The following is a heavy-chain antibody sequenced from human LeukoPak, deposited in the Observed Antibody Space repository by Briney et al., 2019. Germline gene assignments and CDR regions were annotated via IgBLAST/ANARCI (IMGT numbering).Heavy chain of an antibody. CDR1: GGSISSYY. V-gene: IGHV4-59*01. Sequence: SETLSLTCTVSGGSISSYYWSWIRQPPGKGLKWIGYIYYSGSTNYNPSLKSRVTISVDTSKNQFSLKLSSVTAADTAVYYCARDRAVLGYDSSGYYSYYYGMDVWGQRTTVTVSS. D-gene: IGHD3-22*01. CDR2: IYYSGST. J-gene: IGHJ6*02. CDR3: ARDRAVLGYDSSGYYSYYYGMDV.